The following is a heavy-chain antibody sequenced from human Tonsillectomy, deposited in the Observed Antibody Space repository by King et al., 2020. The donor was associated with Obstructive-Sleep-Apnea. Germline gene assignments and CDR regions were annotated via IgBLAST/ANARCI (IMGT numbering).Heavy chain of an antibody. CDR3: AGEVGYCTNVVCFYGMDV. CDR1: GGSISSSSYY. CDR2: IYYSGST. J-gene: IGHJ6*02. D-gene: IGHD2-8*01. V-gene: IGHV4-39*07. Sequence: QLQESGPGLVKPSETLSLTCTVSGGSISSSSYYWGWIRQPPGKGLEWIGSIYYSGSTYYNPSLKSRVTISVDTSKNQFSLKLSSVTAADTAVYYCAGEVGYCTNVVCFYGMDVWGQGTTVTVSS.